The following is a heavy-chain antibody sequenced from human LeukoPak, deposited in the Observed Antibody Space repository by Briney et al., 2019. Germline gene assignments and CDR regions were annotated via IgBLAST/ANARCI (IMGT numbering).Heavy chain of an antibody. V-gene: IGHV4-59*01. CDR2: IHYSGST. CDR1: GGSISSYY. D-gene: IGHD2-2*01. Sequence: SETLSLTCTVSGGSISSYYWSWIRQPPGKGLEWIGYIHYSGSTSYNPSLKSRVTISVDTSKNQISLRVRSATAADTAVYYCARTTEDCSSTSCYQYWFDPWGQGTLVTVSS. J-gene: IGHJ5*02. CDR3: ARTTEDCSSTSCYQYWFDP.